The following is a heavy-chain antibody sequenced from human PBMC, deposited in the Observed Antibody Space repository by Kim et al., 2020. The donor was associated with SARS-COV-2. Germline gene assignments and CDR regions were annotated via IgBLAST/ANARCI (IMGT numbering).Heavy chain of an antibody. CDR1: GFTFSDYY. Sequence: GGSLRLSCAASGFTFSDYYMSWIRQAPGKGLEWVSYISSSSSYTNYADSVKGRFTISRDNAKNSLYLQMNSLRAEDTAVYYCAREPTYYYGSGSYSTYGMDVWGQGTTVTVSS. J-gene: IGHJ6*02. V-gene: IGHV3-11*05. D-gene: IGHD3-10*01. CDR2: ISSSSSYT. CDR3: AREPTYYYGSGSYSTYGMDV.